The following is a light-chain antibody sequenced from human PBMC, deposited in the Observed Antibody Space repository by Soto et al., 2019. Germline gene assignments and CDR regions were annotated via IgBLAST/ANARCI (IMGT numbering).Light chain of an antibody. Sequence: QSALTQPASVSGSPGQSITISCTGASSDVGGYNYVSWYQQHPGKAPKLMIYDVSNRPSGVSNRFSGSKSGNTASLTFSGLQAEDEADYYCSSYTGSSTYVFGTGTKVTVL. CDR3: SSYTGSSTYV. CDR1: SSDVGGYNY. CDR2: DVS. V-gene: IGLV2-14*01. J-gene: IGLJ1*01.